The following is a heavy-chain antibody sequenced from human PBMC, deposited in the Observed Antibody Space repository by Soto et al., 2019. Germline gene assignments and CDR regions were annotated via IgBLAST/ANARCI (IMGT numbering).Heavy chain of an antibody. Sequence: GGSLRLSCAASGFTFSTYGMSWVRQAPGEGLEWVSAISGSGGSTYYADSVKGRFTISRDNSKNTLYLQMNSLRAEDTAVYYCAKDLKSSGWFYFDYWGQGTLVTVSS. J-gene: IGHJ4*02. CDR1: GFTFSTYG. CDR3: AKDLKSSGWFYFDY. D-gene: IGHD6-19*01. CDR2: ISGSGGST. V-gene: IGHV3-23*01.